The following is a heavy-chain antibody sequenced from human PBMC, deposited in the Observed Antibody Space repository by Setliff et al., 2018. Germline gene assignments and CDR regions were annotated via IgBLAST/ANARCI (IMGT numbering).Heavy chain of an antibody. CDR1: GFRFSDYG. CDR2: VRFDGSYK. J-gene: IGHJ4*02. Sequence: PGGSLRLSCAGSGFRFSDYGMHWVRQTPGKGLDWVASVRFDGSYKVYADSVKGRFTISRDNSENTLFLQMTSLRPEDTGIYYCAKVKKPLIRGSGFDYWGRGTLVTVSS. CDR3: AKVKKPLIRGSGFDY. D-gene: IGHD2-8*01. V-gene: IGHV3-30*02.